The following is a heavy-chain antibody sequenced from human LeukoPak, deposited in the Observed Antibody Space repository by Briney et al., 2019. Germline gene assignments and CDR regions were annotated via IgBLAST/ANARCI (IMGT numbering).Heavy chain of an antibody. J-gene: IGHJ3*02. V-gene: IGHV1-69*05. CDR1: GGTFSSYA. Sequence: ASVKVSCKASGGTFSSYAISWVRQAPGQGLEWMGRIIPIFHRTNYAQKFQGRLTITTDESTRTAYMELSSLRSEDTAEYYCARDIPGSSGYFNDAFDIWGQGAMVTVSS. CDR2: IIPIFHRT. CDR3: ARDIPGSSGYFNDAFDI. D-gene: IGHD3-22*01.